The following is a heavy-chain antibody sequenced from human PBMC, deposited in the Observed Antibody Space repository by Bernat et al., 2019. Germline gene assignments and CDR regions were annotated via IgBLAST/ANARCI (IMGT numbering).Heavy chain of an antibody. D-gene: IGHD6-13*01. V-gene: IGHV3-30*18. CDR3: AKGYSSSWYATFRDY. Sequence: QVQLVESGGGVVQPGRSLRLSCAASGFTFSSYGMHWVRQAPGKGLEWVAVISYDGSNKYYADSVKGRFTISRDNSKNTLYLQMNSLRAEDTAVYYCAKGYSSSWYATFRDYWGQGTLVTVSS. CDR2: ISYDGSNK. CDR1: GFTFSSYG. J-gene: IGHJ4*02.